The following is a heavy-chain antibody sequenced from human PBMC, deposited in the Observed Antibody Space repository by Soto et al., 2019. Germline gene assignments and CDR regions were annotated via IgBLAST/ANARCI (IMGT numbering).Heavy chain of an antibody. Sequence: GGSLRLSCAASGFAFSSYAMSWVRQAPGKGLEWVSGIGGSGDNIYNADSVKGRFTISRDNSKNTTFLQMSRVRAEDTAVYYCVKHDYNFWTGYTLMPGIDVWGQGTAVTVSS. CDR2: IGGSGDNI. V-gene: IGHV3-23*01. D-gene: IGHD3-3*01. CDR1: GFAFSSYA. CDR3: VKHDYNFWTGYTLMPGIDV. J-gene: IGHJ6*02.